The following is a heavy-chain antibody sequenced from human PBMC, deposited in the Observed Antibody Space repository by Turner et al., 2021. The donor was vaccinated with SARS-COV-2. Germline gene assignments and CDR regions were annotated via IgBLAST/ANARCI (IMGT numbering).Heavy chain of an antibody. V-gene: IGHV4-4*02. J-gene: IGHJ6*02. Sequence: QVQLQESCPGLVKPSGTLSLTCAVSGGSISSSNWWSWVRQPPGKGLEWIGEIYHSGNTNYNPSLKSRVTISVDKSKNQFSLKLTSVTAADTAVYFCARRTQGYFNYGMDVWGQGTTVTVSS. D-gene: IGHD6-13*01. CDR1: GGSISSSNW. CDR3: ARRTQGYFNYGMDV. CDR2: IYHSGNT.